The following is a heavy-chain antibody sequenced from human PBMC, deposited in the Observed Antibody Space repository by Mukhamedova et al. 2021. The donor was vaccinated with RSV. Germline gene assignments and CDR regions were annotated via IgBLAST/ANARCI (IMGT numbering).Heavy chain of an antibody. D-gene: IGHD2-15*01. J-gene: IGHJ6*02. Sequence: GGSTSYAQKFQGRVTMTRDTSTSTVYMELSSLRPEDTAVYYCARELIVVVPYGMDVWGQGTTVTVSS. V-gene: IGHV1-46*01. CDR2: GGST. CDR3: ARELIVVVPYGMDV.